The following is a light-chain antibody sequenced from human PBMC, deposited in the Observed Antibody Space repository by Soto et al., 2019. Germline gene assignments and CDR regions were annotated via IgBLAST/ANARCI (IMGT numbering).Light chain of an antibody. V-gene: IGKV1-5*01. J-gene: IGKJ1*01. CDR1: QSISRG. CDR2: DAS. Sequence: DIQMTQSPPTLSASVGDRVTITCRASQSISRGLAWHQQKAGEAPKLLIYDASTLVSGVPSRFSGSGSGTEFTLTISSLQPDDFATYYCQQYNPGTFGQGTKGEIK. CDR3: QQYNPGT.